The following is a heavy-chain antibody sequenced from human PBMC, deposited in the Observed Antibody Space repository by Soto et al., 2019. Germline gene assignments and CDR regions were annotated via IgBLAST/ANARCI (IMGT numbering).Heavy chain of an antibody. J-gene: IGHJ6*02. V-gene: IGHV3-23*01. CDR2: NSGSGGST. CDR3: AKDSIAVAGLFYYVMDV. D-gene: IGHD6-19*01. Sequence: GGSLRLSCAASGFTFSSYAMSWVRRAPGKGLEWVSGNSGSGGSTYYADSVKGRFTISRDNSKNTLYLQMNSLRAEDTAVYYCAKDSIAVAGLFYYVMDVWGQGTTVTVSS. CDR1: GFTFSSYA.